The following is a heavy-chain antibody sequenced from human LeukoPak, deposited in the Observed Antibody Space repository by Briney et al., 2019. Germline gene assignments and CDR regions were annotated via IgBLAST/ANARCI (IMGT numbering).Heavy chain of an antibody. D-gene: IGHD3-22*01. V-gene: IGHV4-59*08. CDR1: GGSISSYY. CDR3: ARHVRWYYYDSSGYRYFDY. J-gene: IGHJ4*02. Sequence: SETLSLTCTVSGGSISSYYWSWIRQPPGKGLEWIGYIYYSGSTNYNPSLKSRVTISVDTSKNQFSLKLSSVTAADTAVYYCARHVRWYYYDSSGYRYFDYWGQGTLVTVSS. CDR2: IYYSGST.